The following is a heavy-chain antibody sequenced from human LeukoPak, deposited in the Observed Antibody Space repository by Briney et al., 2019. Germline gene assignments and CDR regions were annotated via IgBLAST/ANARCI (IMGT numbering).Heavy chain of an antibody. V-gene: IGHV1-18*01. CDR2: ISAYNGNT. CDR3: ARDVRWPPTHWFDP. CDR1: GYTFTSYG. J-gene: IGHJ5*02. D-gene: IGHD4-23*01. Sequence: ASVKVSCKASGYTFTSYGISWVRQAPGQGLEWMGWISAYNGNTNYAQKLQGRVTMTTDTSTSTAYMELRSLRSDDTAVYYCARDVRWPPTHWFDPWGQGTLVTVSS.